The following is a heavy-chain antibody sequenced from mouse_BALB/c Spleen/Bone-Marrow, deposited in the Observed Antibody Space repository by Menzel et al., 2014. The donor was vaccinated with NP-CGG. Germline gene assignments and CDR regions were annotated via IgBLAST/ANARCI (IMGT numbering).Heavy chain of an antibody. J-gene: IGHJ2*01. CDR2: IRNKANGYTT. V-gene: IGHV7-3*02. CDR1: GFTFTDYY. CDR3: ARDIGGITLDY. D-gene: IGHD1-1*01. Sequence: EVQLVESGGGLVQPGGSLRLSCATSGFTFTDYYMNWVRQPPGKALEWLGFIRNKANGYTTEFSASVKGRFTISRDNSQSILYLQMNTLRAEDSATYYCARDIGGITLDYWGQGTTLTGSS.